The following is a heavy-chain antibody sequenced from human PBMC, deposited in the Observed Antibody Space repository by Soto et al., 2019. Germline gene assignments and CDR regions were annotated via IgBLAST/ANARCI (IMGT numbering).Heavy chain of an antibody. D-gene: IGHD5-18*01. CDR2: VSYDGKNK. CDR1: GFTFSTYG. Sequence: PGGSLRLCCAACGFTFSTYGMHWVRQVPGKGLDWVAVVSYDGKNKYYPQSVKGRFTISRDNAKNTLFLQMASLKTEGTAVYFCARGYSYQDYWGQGTVVTVSS. V-gene: IGHV3-30*03. J-gene: IGHJ4*02. CDR3: ARGYSYQDY.